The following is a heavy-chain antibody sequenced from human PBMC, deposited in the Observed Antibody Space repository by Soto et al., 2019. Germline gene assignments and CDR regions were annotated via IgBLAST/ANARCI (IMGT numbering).Heavy chain of an antibody. D-gene: IGHD6-13*01. V-gene: IGHV4-61*08. J-gene: IGHJ6*02. CDR3: ARGKAAAGIYYYYGMDV. CDR2: IYYSGST. CDR1: GGSISSGGYY. Sequence: SETLSLTCTVSGGSISSGGYYWSWIRQHPGKGLEWIGYIYYSGSTNYNPSLKSRVTISVDTSKNQFSLKLSSVTAADTAVYYCARGKAAAGIYYYYGMDVWGQGTTVTVSS.